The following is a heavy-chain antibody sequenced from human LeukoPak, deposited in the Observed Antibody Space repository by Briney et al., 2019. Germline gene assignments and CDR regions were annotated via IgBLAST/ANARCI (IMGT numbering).Heavy chain of an antibody. CDR3: ARAMGLGRFDY. V-gene: IGHV3-21*01. D-gene: IGHD3-16*01. Sequence: GGSLRLSCAASGFTFSSYSMNWVRQAPGKGLKWVSSISSSSSYIYYADSVKGRFTISRDNAKNSLYLQMNSLRAEDTAVYYCARAMGLGRFDYWGQGTLVTVSS. CDR1: GFTFSSYS. CDR2: ISSSSSYI. J-gene: IGHJ4*02.